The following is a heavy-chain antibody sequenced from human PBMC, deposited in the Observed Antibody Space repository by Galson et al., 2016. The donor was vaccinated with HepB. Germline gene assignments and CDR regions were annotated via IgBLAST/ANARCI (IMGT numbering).Heavy chain of an antibody. CDR1: GFTFSTNA. D-gene: IGHD6-19*01. CDR2: ISDSGSST. V-gene: IGHV3-23*01. CDR3: ANQHTTGWYSCLTH. Sequence: SLRLSCAASGFTFSTNAMNWVRQAPGKGLEWVSGISDSGSSTSYADSVMGRFTISRDNSKNTLYLQMNSLRAEDTAIYYCANQHTTGWYSCLTHWGQGTLVTVSS. J-gene: IGHJ4*02.